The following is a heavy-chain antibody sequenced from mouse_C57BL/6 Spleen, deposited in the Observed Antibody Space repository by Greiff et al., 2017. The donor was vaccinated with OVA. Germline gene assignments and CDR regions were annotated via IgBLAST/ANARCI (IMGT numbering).Heavy chain of an antibody. V-gene: IGHV1-15*01. J-gene: IGHJ1*03. CDR1: GYTFTDYE. D-gene: IGHD1-1*01. CDR2: IDPETGGT. Sequence: VQGVESGAELVRPGASVTLSCKASGYTFTDYEMHWVKQTPVHGLEWIGAIDPETGGTAYNQKFKGKAILTADKSSSTAYMELRSLTSEDSAVYYCTRKYYGSSYEYFDVWGTGTTVTVSS. CDR3: TRKYYGSSYEYFDV.